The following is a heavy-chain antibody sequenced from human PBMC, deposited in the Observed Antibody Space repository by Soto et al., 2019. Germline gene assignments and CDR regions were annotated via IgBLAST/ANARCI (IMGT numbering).Heavy chain of an antibody. Sequence: EVQLLESGGGLVQPGGSLRLSCAASGIPLRNFAMSWVRQVPGKGLEWVSSITGSGGNTYYTDSVKGRFTISRDNSKNTLYLQMNSLRAEDTALYYCAKDGQQLEPSRWCDPWGQGTLGNGSS. D-gene: IGHD6-13*01. J-gene: IGHJ5*02. V-gene: IGHV3-23*01. CDR2: ITGSGGNT. CDR3: AKDGQQLEPSRWCDP. CDR1: GIPLRNFA.